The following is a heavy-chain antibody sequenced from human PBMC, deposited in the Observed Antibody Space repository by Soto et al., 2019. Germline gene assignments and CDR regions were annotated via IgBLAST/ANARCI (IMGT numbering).Heavy chain of an antibody. CDR2: IWYDGSQR. Sequence: GGSLRLSCAASGFTFKTHGMHWVRQAPGKGLEWVAVIWYDGSQRYYADFVRGRFTISRDNSQNTLYLQMTSLRAEDTAVYYCARIDDYGDYVTDYWGQGALVTVSS. CDR1: GFTFKTHG. J-gene: IGHJ4*02. CDR3: ARIDDYGDYVTDY. V-gene: IGHV3-33*01. D-gene: IGHD4-17*01.